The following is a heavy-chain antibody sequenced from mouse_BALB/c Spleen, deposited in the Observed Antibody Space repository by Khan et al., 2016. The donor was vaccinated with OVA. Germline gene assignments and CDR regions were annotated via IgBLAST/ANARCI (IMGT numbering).Heavy chain of an antibody. CDR1: NYSFTDYN. D-gene: IGHD1-1*01. V-gene: IGHV1S135*01. CDR3: ARMIITTAYYAMDY. CDR2: IDPYSGGT. Sequence: EVQLQESGPELVKPGASVKVSCKASNYSFTDYNMYWVKQSHGKSLEWIGYIDPYSGGTSYNQKFKGKAILTVDKSSSTAFMHLNSLTSEDSAVYYGARMIITTAYYAMDYWGQGTSVTVSS. J-gene: IGHJ4*01.